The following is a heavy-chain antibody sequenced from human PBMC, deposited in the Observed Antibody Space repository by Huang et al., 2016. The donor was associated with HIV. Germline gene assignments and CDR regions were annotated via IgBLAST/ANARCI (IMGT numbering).Heavy chain of an antibody. D-gene: IGHD1-26*01. Sequence: EVQLVQSGAEVKKPGESLKISCKGSGYSFSTYWIGWVRQMPGKGLEWMGRIFPGDSDTRYSPSFQGQVTISADKSISTAYLQWSSLKASDTAMYYCASTASYSGSYRGAFDIWGQGTMVTVSS. CDR1: GYSFSTYW. V-gene: IGHV5-51*03. J-gene: IGHJ3*02. CDR2: IFPGDSDT. CDR3: ASTASYSGSYRGAFDI.